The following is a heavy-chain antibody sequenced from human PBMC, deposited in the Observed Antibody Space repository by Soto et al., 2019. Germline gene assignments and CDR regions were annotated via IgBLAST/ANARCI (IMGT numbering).Heavy chain of an antibody. D-gene: IGHD2-2*01. V-gene: IGHV2-5*02. Sequence: QITLKESGPTLVKPTQTLTLTCTFSGFSLTTGGVAVGWIRQPPGKALEWLALIYWDDDKRYSPSLQSRLSLTNDTSKNQVVLTITNMDPVDTATYYCAHSECSSADCYSLLYFGLLGRGTLGTVSS. CDR1: GFSLTTGGVA. CDR3: AHSECSSADCYSLLYFGL. J-gene: IGHJ2*01. CDR2: IYWDDDK.